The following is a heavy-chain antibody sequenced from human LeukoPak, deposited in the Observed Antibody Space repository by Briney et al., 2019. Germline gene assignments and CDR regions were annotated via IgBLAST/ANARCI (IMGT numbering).Heavy chain of an antibody. CDR3: ARDGGAYSSSGSYYNWFDT. CDR1: GGSFSGYY. J-gene: IGHJ5*02. Sequence: SETLSLTCAVYGGSFSGYYWSWIRQPPGKGLEWIGEIHHSGSTNYNPSLKSRVTMSVDKSKNQFSLILNSVTAADTAVYYCARDGGAYSSSGSYYNWFDTWGQGTLVTVSS. D-gene: IGHD3-10*01. V-gene: IGHV4-34*01. CDR2: IHHSGST.